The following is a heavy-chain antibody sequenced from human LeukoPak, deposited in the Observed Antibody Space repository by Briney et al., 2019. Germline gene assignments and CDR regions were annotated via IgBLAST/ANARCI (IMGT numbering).Heavy chain of an antibody. Sequence: GGSLRLSCAASGFTFDDYAMHWVRQAPGKGLEWVSLISGDGGSTYYADSVKGRFTISRDNSKNSLYLQMNSLRTGDTALYYCAKDFIAAPYYYGMDVWGQGTTVTVSS. D-gene: IGHD6-13*01. CDR1: GFTFDDYA. CDR2: ISGDGGST. V-gene: IGHV3-43*02. J-gene: IGHJ6*02. CDR3: AKDFIAAPYYYGMDV.